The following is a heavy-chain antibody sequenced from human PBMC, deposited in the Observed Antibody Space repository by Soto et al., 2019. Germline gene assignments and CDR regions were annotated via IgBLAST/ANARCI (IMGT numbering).Heavy chain of an antibody. V-gene: IGHV1-69*01. CDR3: GSGRYCSSTSCQNWFDP. J-gene: IGHJ5*02. D-gene: IGHD2-2*01. CDR1: GGTFSSYA. Sequence: QVQLVQSGAEVKKPGSSVKVSCKASGGTFSSYAISWVRQAPGQGLEWMGGIIPIFGTANYAQKFQGRVTITENESPSTAYMELSSLRSEDTAVYYCGSGRYCSSTSCQNWFDPWGQGTLVTVSS. CDR2: IIPIFGTA.